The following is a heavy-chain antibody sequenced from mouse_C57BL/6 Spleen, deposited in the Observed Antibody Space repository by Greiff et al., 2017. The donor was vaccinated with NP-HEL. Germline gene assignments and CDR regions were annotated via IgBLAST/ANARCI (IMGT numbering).Heavy chain of an antibody. CDR2: IYPRSGNT. CDR3: ARGTAQATDYAMDY. D-gene: IGHD3-2*02. Sequence: VKLMESGAELARPGASVKLSCKASGYTFTSYGISWVKQRTGQGLEWIGEIYPRSGNTYYNEKFKGKATLTADTSSSTAYMELRSLTSEDSAVYFCARGTAQATDYAMDYWGQGTSVTVSS. CDR1: GYTFTSYG. J-gene: IGHJ4*01. V-gene: IGHV1-81*01.